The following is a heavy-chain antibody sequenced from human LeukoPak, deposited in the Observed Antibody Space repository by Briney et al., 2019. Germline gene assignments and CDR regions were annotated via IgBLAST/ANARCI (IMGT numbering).Heavy chain of an antibody. J-gene: IGHJ5*02. D-gene: IGHD1-26*01. CDR1: GYTLISYY. CDR2: INPSGGST. CDR3: ARDTTPYNWFDP. Sequence: ASEKVSCKASGYTLISYYMHWVRQAPGQGLEWMGIINPSGGSTSYAQKFQGRVTMTRDTSTSTVYMELSSLRSEDTAVYYCARDTTPYNWFDPWGQGTLVTVSS. V-gene: IGHV1-46*01.